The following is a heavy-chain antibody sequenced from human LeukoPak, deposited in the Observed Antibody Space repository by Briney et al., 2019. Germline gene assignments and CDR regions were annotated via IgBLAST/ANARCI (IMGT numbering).Heavy chain of an antibody. CDR3: ARDDYDSSGYYYGGF. Sequence: ASVKVSCKASGYTFTSYYMHWVRQAPGQGLEWMGIINSSGGSTSYAQKFQGRVTMTRDTSTSTVYMELSSLRSEDTAVYYCARDDYDSSGYYYGGFWGQGTLVTVSS. J-gene: IGHJ4*02. D-gene: IGHD3-22*01. V-gene: IGHV1-46*01. CDR1: GYTFTSYY. CDR2: INSSGGST.